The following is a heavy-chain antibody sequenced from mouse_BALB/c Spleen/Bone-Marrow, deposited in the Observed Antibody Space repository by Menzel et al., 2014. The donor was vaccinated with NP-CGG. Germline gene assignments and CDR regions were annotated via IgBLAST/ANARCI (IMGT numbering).Heavy chain of an antibody. Sequence: EVKLMESGAELVKPGASVKLSCTASGFNIKDTYMHWVKQRPEQGLEWIGRIDPANGNTKYDPKFQGKATITADTSSDTAYLQLSSLTSEDTAVYYCARFAYWGQGTLVTVSA. CDR1: GFNIKDTY. CDR2: IDPANGNT. V-gene: IGHV14-3*02. J-gene: IGHJ3*01. CDR3: ARFAY.